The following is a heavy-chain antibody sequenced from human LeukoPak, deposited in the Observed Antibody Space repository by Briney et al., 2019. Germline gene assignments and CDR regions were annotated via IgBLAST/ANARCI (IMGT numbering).Heavy chain of an antibody. Sequence: GESLKISCKGSGYSFTSYWIGWVRQMPGKGLEWMGIIYPGDSDTRYSPSFQGQVTISVDKSINTAYLQWSSLKASDTAIYYCARPYCSSTTCPRWGQGTLVTVSS. J-gene: IGHJ4*02. V-gene: IGHV5-51*01. D-gene: IGHD2-2*01. CDR1: GYSFTSYW. CDR3: ARPYCSSTTCPR. CDR2: IYPGDSDT.